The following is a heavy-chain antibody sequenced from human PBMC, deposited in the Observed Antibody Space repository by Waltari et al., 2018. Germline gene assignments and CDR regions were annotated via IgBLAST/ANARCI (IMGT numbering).Heavy chain of an antibody. CDR2: VFHNGAT. V-gene: IGHV4-39*02. Sequence: QVQLQESGPGLVKPWDTLSPPCTVPGGSLSHANYYWGWIRQPPGKGLEWIGTVFHNGATQYNPSLKSRVTVFVATSQNVFSLRMTSLTAADTAVYYCAREDRYSSGWYGGGFWGQGALVTVS. CDR1: GGSLSHANYY. J-gene: IGHJ4*02. D-gene: IGHD6-19*01. CDR3: AREDRYSSGWYGGGF.